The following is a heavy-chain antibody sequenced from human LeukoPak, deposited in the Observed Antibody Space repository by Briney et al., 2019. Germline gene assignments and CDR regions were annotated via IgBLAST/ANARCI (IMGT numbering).Heavy chain of an antibody. CDR3: ASVYLHGMDV. V-gene: IGHV1-46*01. D-gene: IGHD1-14*01. Sequence: ASVKVSCKASGYTFPSYFMHWVRQAPGQGLEWMGIINPTGGSTTYAQKFQGRVTMTRDTPTNTVYMEMSSLRIEDTAVYYCASVYLHGMDVWGQGTTVTVSS. CDR2: INPTGGST. CDR1: GYTFPSYF. J-gene: IGHJ6*02.